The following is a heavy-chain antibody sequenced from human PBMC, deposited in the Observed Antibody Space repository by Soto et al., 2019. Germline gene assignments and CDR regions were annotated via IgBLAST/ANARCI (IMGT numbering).Heavy chain of an antibody. Sequence: PSETLSLTCAVSGGSISSGGYSWSWIRQPPGKGLEWIGYIYHSGSTYYNPSLKSRVTISVDRSKNQFSLKLSSVTAADTAVYYCARENRAYCGGDCYSYFFDYWGPGTLVTVSS. J-gene: IGHJ4*02. D-gene: IGHD2-21*02. V-gene: IGHV4-30-2*01. CDR2: IYHSGST. CDR3: ARENRAYCGGDCYSYFFDY. CDR1: GGSISSGGYS.